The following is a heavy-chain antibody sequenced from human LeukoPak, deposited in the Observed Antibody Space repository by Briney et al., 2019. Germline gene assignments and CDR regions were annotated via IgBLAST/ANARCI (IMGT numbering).Heavy chain of an antibody. V-gene: IGHV3-23*01. D-gene: IGHD3-10*01. Sequence: GGSLRLSCTASGFAFSSYAMSGVRQAPGVGLEWVSAIDGGGGRTWHADSVRGRFTISRDNFKNTLYLQMNSLRAEDTAVYYCAKAHYFGSGSFDHWGQGTLVTVSP. J-gene: IGHJ4*02. CDR3: AKAHYFGSGSFDH. CDR2: IDGGGGRT. CDR1: GFAFSSYA.